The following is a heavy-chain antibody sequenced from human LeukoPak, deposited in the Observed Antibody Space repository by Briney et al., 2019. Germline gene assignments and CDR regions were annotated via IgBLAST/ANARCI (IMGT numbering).Heavy chain of an antibody. V-gene: IGHV4-39*01. J-gene: IGHJ4*02. Sequence: SETLSLTCTVSGGSISSSSYYWGWIRQPPGKGLEWIGSIFYSGSTYYNPSLESRVTISVDTSKNQYSLKLSSVTAADTAVYYCARQFYSDSGGSHYWGQGTLVTVSS. CDR3: ARQFYSDSGGSHY. CDR1: GGSISSSSYY. D-gene: IGHD3-22*01. CDR2: IFYSGST.